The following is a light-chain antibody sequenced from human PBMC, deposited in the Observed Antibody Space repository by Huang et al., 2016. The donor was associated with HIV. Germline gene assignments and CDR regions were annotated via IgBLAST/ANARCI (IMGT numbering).Light chain of an antibody. CDR1: QSVLHSSKHKNY. V-gene: IGKV4-1*01. CDR2: CAS. J-gene: IGKJ1*01. Sequence: DIVMTQSPDSMTVSLGERATINCKSSQSVLHSSKHKNYLAWYQKRPVQPPEVLMYCASTRESGVPYRFIGTGSGTDFTLTISSLQAEDVAVYFCHQYYSSPQTFGQGTKVEIK. CDR3: HQYYSSPQT.